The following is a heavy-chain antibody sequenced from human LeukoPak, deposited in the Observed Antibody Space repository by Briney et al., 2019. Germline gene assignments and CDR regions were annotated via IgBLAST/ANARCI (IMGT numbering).Heavy chain of an antibody. J-gene: IGHJ4*02. CDR3: ASTSRAIVGATGGDY. Sequence: SETLSLTCTVSGGSSRHYYWTWIRQPAGKGLEWIGRVYTSGTTDYNPSLKSRVTMSVDMSKNQFSLKLKSVTAADTAVYYCASTSRAIVGATGGDYWGQGTLVTASS. CDR2: VYTSGTT. CDR1: GGSSRHYY. D-gene: IGHD1-26*01. V-gene: IGHV4-4*07.